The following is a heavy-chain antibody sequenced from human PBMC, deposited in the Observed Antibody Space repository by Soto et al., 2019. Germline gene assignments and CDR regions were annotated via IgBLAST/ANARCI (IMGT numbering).Heavy chain of an antibody. CDR1: GYTFTTYA. D-gene: IGHD2-15*01. CDR2: INPVNGHT. Sequence: QVALVQSGAEEKQPGASVKVSCKASGYTFTTYAMHWVRQAPGQRLEWMGWINPVNGHTKYSQKFQGRVTFAGDTSASTAYMELGSLTSEDTAVYYCARDDCSGGSCYPPTGAFDVWGQGTMVTVSS. V-gene: IGHV1-3*05. CDR3: ARDDCSGGSCYPPTGAFDV. J-gene: IGHJ3*01.